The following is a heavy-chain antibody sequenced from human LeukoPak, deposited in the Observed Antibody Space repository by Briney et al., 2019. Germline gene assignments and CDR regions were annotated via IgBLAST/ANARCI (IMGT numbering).Heavy chain of an antibody. D-gene: IGHD2-15*01. CDR1: GFTFSSYA. CDR3: AGLNGYCSGGSCPRVVNC. CDR2: ISGSGGST. J-gene: IGHJ4*02. Sequence: PGGSLRLSCAASGFTFSSYAMSWVRQAPGKGLEWVSAISGSGGSTYYADSVKGRFTISRDNSKNTLYLQMNSLRAEDTAVYYCAGLNGYCSGGSCPRVVNCWGQGTLVTVSS. V-gene: IGHV3-23*01.